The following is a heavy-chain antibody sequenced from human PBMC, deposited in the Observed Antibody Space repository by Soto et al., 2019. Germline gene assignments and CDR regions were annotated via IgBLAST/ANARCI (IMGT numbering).Heavy chain of an antibody. CDR2: ISSSSSTI. CDR1: GFTFSSYS. Sequence: QPGGSLSLSCAASGFTFSSYSMNWVRQAPGKGLEWVSYISSSSSTIYYADSVKGRFTISRDNAKNSLYLQMNSLRDEDTAVYYCARGLEYSSSGRGNWSVTWGQGALVNVST. V-gene: IGHV3-48*02. CDR3: ARGLEYSSSGRGNWSVT. D-gene: IGHD6-6*01. J-gene: IGHJ5*02.